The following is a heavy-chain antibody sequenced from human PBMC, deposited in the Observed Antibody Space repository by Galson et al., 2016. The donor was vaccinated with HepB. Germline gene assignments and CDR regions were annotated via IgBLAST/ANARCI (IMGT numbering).Heavy chain of an antibody. CDR3: TRGYCAGTSCYPQFDP. Sequence: SLRLSCAASGFTFSDSAMHWVRQASGEGLEWVGRIRSKADNSAAAYAASVKGRFTISRDDSENTAYLQMNSLKIEDTAVYYCTRGYCAGTSCYPQFDPWGQGTLVTVSS. CDR1: GFTFSDSA. V-gene: IGHV3-73*01. J-gene: IGHJ5*02. CDR2: IRSKADNSAA. D-gene: IGHD2-2*01.